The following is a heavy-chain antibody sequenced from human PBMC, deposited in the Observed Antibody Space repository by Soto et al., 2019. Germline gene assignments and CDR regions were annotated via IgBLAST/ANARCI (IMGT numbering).Heavy chain of an antibody. CDR1: GGSISSYY. Sequence: QVQLQESGPGLVKPSETLSLTCTVSGGSISSYYWSWIRQPPGKGLEWIGYIYYSGSTNYNPSPKSRVTISGDTSKNQVSPKLSPVTAADTAVYYCARHYLGTVTRTGFSGFDIWGQGTMVTVSS. V-gene: IGHV4-59*08. D-gene: IGHD4-17*01. CDR2: IYYSGST. J-gene: IGHJ3*02. CDR3: ARHYLGTVTRTGFSGFDI.